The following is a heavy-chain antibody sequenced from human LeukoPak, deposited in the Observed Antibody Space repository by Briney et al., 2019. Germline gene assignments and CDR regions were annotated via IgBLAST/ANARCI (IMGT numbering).Heavy chain of an antibody. V-gene: IGHV3-48*01. CDR1: GFTFSSYS. J-gene: IGHJ4*02. D-gene: IGHD4-11*01. CDR3: ARVGYTVPDY. Sequence: GGSLRLSCAASGFTFSSYSMNWVRQAPGKGLEWVSYISSSSSTIYYADSVKGRFTISRDNAKNSPYLQMNSLRAEDTAVYYCARVGYTVPDYWGQGTLVTVSS. CDR2: ISSSSSTI.